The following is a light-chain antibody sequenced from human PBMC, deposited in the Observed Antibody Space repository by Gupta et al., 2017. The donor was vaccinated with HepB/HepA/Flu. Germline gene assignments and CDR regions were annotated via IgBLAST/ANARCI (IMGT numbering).Light chain of an antibody. J-gene: IGKJ2*01. CDR2: GAS. V-gene: IGKV3-20*01. CDR3: QQDVRSPYT. CDR1: QSVNSDY. Sequence: IVLTQSPGTLSLSPGERATLSCRASQSVNSDYLAWYQQKPGQAPSLLIYGASSRATGIPDRFSVSGSGTDFTLTISRLEPEDFAVYYCQQDVRSPYTFGQGTKMEIK.